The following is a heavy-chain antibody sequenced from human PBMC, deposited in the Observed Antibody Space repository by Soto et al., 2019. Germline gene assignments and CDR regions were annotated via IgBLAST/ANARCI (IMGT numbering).Heavy chain of an antibody. CDR1: GCTFSTYA. CDR3: AKEGRLKAPDY. Sequence: GGSLRLSCAASGCTFSTYAMSWVRQAPGKGLEWVSAISGRGDITSHADSVKGRFTISRDNSKNTLYLQMNSLRVEDSAVYYCAKEGRLKAPDYWGQGTLVTVSS. CDR2: ISGRGDIT. J-gene: IGHJ4*02. D-gene: IGHD1-26*01. V-gene: IGHV3-23*01.